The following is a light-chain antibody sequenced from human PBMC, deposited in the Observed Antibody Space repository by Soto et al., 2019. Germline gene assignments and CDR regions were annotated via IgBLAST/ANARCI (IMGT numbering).Light chain of an antibody. CDR2: EVS. V-gene: IGLV2-14*01. J-gene: IGLJ2*01. Sequence: QSALTQPASVSGCPGQSITISCTGTSSDVGGYDFVSWYQQHPGKAPKLMIYEVSNRPSGVSNRFSGSKSGNTASLTISGLQAEDEADYYCSSYTSYSTVVFGGGTKLTVL. CDR3: SSYTSYSTVV. CDR1: SSDVGGYDF.